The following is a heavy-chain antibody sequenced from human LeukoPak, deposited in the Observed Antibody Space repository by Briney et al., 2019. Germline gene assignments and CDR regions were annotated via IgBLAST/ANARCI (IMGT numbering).Heavy chain of an antibody. V-gene: IGHV4-59*01. D-gene: IGHD3-10*01. J-gene: IGHJ5*02. CDR2: ISYTGST. CDR1: GGSISPYF. Sequence: SETLSLTCTVSGGSISPYFWSWMRQTPGKGLEWIGYISYTGSTNYNPALKSRVTVSVDTSKNQFSLQLTSVTAADTAVYYCARDDYRGVTNFDPWGQGTLVTVSS. CDR3: ARDDYRGVTNFDP.